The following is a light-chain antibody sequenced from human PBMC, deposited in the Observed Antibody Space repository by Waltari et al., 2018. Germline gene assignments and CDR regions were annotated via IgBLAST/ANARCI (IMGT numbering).Light chain of an antibody. CDR1: SSNTGNIY. CDR3: GTWDSSLSAVV. CDR2: DNN. J-gene: IGLJ2*01. Sequence: QSVLTQPPSVSAAPGQKVTISCSGSSSNTGNIYVSWYQQLPGTAPKLLIYDNNKRPSGIPDRFSGSKSGTSATLGITGLQTGDEADYYCGTWDSSLSAVVFGGGTKLTVL. V-gene: IGLV1-51*01.